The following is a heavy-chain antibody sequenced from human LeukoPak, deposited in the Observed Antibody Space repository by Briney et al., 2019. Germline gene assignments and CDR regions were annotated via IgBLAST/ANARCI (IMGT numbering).Heavy chain of an antibody. CDR3: ARGSRRIDSITIFGVPLLNWFDP. Sequence: SETLSLTCTVSGGSINSYYWSWIRQPAGKGLEWIGYIYYSGSTNYNPSLKSRVTISVDTSKNQFSLKLSSVTAADTAVYYCARGSRRIDSITIFGVPLLNWFDPWGQGTLVTVSS. D-gene: IGHD3-3*01. CDR2: IYYSGST. J-gene: IGHJ5*02. CDR1: GGSINSYY. V-gene: IGHV4-59*01.